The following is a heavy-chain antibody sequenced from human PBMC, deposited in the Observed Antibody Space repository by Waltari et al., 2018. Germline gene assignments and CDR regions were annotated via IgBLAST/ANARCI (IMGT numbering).Heavy chain of an antibody. J-gene: IGHJ4*02. CDR1: GYSISSGYY. Sequence: QVQLQESGPGLVKPSETLSLTCAVSGYSISSGYYWGWIRQPPGKGLEWIGSIYHSGSTYYNPSLKSRVTISVDTSKNQFSLKLSSVTAADTAVYYCASGYSGYRVYFDYWGQGTLVTVSS. CDR2: IYHSGST. CDR3: ASGYSGYRVYFDY. D-gene: IGHD5-12*01. V-gene: IGHV4-38-2*01.